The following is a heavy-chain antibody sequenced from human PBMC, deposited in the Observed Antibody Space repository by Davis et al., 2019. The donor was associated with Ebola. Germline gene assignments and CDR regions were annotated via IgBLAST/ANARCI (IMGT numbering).Heavy chain of an antibody. J-gene: IGHJ4*02. CDR3: VRGCLRSGFES. CDR1: WDSVPISSGG. CDR2: TYYYYQWYH. D-gene: IGHD5/OR15-5a*01. V-gene: IGHV6-1*01. Sequence: HPQIPALTLSVPWDSVPISSGGYNWTRQWAARGLEWLGKTYYYYQWYHDYAVYLKSRININPDTSRNQFSLQLNSVTPEDTAVYYCVRGCLRSGFESWGQGTLVIVSS.